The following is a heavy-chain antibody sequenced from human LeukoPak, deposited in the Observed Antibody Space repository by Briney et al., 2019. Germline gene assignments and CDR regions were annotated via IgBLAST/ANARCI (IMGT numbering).Heavy chain of an antibody. D-gene: IGHD6-19*01. V-gene: IGHV5-51*01. Sequence: GESLKISCKASGYNFTNYWIGWVRQMPGKGLEWMGIIYPGDSDTRYSPSFQGQVTISADKSTSTAFLRWSSLRASDNAMYFCARHVRPRYSSVWPGDSWGQGTLVTVSS. CDR2: IYPGDSDT. J-gene: IGHJ5*02. CDR1: GYNFTNYW. CDR3: ARHVRPRYSSVWPGDS.